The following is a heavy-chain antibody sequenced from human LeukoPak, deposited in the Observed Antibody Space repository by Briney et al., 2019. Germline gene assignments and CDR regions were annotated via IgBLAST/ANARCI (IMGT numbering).Heavy chain of an antibody. J-gene: IGHJ4*02. V-gene: IGHV3-74*01. D-gene: IGHD3-16*01. CDR2: TNLHGTTV. CDR3: ASAYTYVRLGDH. CDR1: GLIFSNYW. Sequence: PGGSLRLSCAVSGLIFSNYWMHWVRHAPGKGLVWVARTNLHGTTVDYADSVKGRFTIPRDNAKNTLFLQMNSLRAEDTAVYYCASAYTYVRLGDHWGQGTLVTVSS.